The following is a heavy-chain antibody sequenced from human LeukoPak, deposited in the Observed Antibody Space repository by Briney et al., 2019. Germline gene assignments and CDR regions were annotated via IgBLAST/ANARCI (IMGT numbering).Heavy chain of an antibody. J-gene: IGHJ4*02. CDR2: IMLDGSDK. Sequence: GGSLRLSCAASGFTFSTYWMSWVRQAPGKGLEWVANIMLDGSDKYSVDSVRGRFTISRDNAKNSLYLQMDSLRAEDTAVYYCVRTRGWAYFDYWGQGTLVTVSS. D-gene: IGHD6-19*01. CDR3: VRTRGWAYFDY. V-gene: IGHV3-7*01. CDR1: GFTFSTYW.